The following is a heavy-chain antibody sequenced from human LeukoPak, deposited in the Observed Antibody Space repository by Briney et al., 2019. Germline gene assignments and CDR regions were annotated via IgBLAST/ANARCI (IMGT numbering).Heavy chain of an antibody. CDR3: ARQALWSSGWYEVPWFDP. V-gene: IGHV4-34*01. CDR1: GGSFSGYY. Sequence: SETLSLTCAVYGGSFSGYYWSWIRQPPGKGLEWIGEINHSGSTNYNPSLKSRVTISVDTSKNQFSLKLSSVTAADTAVYYCARQALWSSGWYEVPWFDPWGQGTLVTVSS. CDR2: INHSGST. D-gene: IGHD6-19*01. J-gene: IGHJ5*02.